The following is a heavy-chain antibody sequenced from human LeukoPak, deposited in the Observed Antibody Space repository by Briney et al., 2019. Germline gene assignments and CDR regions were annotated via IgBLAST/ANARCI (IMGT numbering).Heavy chain of an antibody. CDR2: IRYDGSNK. J-gene: IGHJ4*02. CDR3: ANTVVPAANTDY. D-gene: IGHD2-2*01. CDR1: GFTFSSYG. V-gene: IGHV3-30*02. Sequence: GGSLRLSCAASGFTFSSYGMHWLRQAPGKGLEWVAFIRYDGSNKYYADSVKGRFTISRDNSKNTLYLQMNSLRAEDTAVYYCANTVVPAANTDYWGQGTLVTVSS.